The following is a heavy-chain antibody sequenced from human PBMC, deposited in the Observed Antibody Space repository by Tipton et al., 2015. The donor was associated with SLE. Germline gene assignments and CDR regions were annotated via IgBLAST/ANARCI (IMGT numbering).Heavy chain of an antibody. CDR3: ARSDYGDDYWYSDL. CDR1: GGSFSGYY. V-gene: IGHV4-59*01. D-gene: IGHD4-17*01. Sequence: LRLSCAVYGGSFSGYYWSWIRQPPGKGLEWIGYIYYSVSTNYNPSLKSRVTISVDTSKNQFSLKLSSVTAADTAVYYCARSDYGDDYWYSDLWGRGTLVTVSS. CDR2: IYYSVST. J-gene: IGHJ2*01.